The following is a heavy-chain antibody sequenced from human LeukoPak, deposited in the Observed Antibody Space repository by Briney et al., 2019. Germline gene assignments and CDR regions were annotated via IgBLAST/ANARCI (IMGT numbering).Heavy chain of an antibody. J-gene: IGHJ6*03. CDR1: GASFSGHY. Sequence: SETLSLTCAVYGASFSGHYWSGIRQPPGRGSDPTKVINHSGSTNYNPSLKSRVTISVDPSKNQCSLKLSSVTAADTAVDYCARGQVPGDYYYYYMDVWGKGTTVTVSS. V-gene: IGHV4-34*01. CDR2: INHSGST. D-gene: IGHD2-8*02. CDR3: ARGQVPGDYYYYYMDV.